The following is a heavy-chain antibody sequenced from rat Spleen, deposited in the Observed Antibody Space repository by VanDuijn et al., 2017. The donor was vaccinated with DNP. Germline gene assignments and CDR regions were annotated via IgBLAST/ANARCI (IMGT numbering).Heavy chain of an antibody. CDR2: INSAGST. CDR1: GYSITSSYR. D-gene: IGHD1-10*01. Sequence: EVQLQESGPGLVKPSQSLSLTCSVTGYSITSSYRWKWIRKFPGNKLEWLGYINSAGSTNYNPSLKSRISITRDTSKNQFVLQVNSVTTEDTATYYCATGPITTFTYWGQGTLVTVSS. J-gene: IGHJ3*01. V-gene: IGHV3-3*01. CDR3: ATGPITTFTY.